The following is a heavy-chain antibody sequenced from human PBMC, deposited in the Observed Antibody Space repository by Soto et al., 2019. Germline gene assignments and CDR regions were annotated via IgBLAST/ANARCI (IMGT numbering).Heavy chain of an antibody. CDR3: ARDWYFYGSGSPNHMDV. CDR2: ISAHNGNS. D-gene: IGHD3-10*01. J-gene: IGHJ6*03. Sequence: QVQLVQSGDEMRKPGASVQVSCQASGYTFSNYGITWVRQAPGQGLEWTGWISAHNGNSKYAQSLPGRLTLTTDTSTSTAYMELRSLRSDDTAVYYCARDWYFYGSGSPNHMDVWGKGTTVSVSS. V-gene: IGHV1-18*01. CDR1: GYTFSNYG.